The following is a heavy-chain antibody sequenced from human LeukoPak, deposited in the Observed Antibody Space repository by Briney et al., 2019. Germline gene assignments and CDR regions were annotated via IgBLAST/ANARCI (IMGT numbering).Heavy chain of an antibody. J-gene: IGHJ4*02. V-gene: IGHV1-18*01. CDR2: ISAYNGNT. CDR3: AREGVYYYDSSGYSRRYYFDY. D-gene: IGHD3-22*01. Sequence: ASVKVSCKASGYTFTSYGISWVRQAPGQGLEWMGWISAYNGNTNYAQKLQGRVTMTTDTSTSTAYMELRSLRSDDTAVYYCAREGVYYYDSSGYSRRYYFDYWGQGTLVTVSS. CDR1: GYTFTSYG.